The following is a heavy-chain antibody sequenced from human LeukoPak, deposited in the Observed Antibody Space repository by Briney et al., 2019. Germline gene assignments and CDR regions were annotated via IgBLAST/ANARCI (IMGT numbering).Heavy chain of an antibody. CDR2: IYYSGST. V-gene: IGHV4-59*12. J-gene: IGHJ4*02. D-gene: IGHD3-22*01. CDR3: ARLGYYDSSGYRHFDY. CDR1: GGSISSYY. Sequence: PSETLSLTCAVSGGSISSYYWSWIRQPPGKGLEWIGYIYYSGSTNYNPSLKSRVTISVDTSKNQFSLKLSSVTAADTAVYYCARLGYYDSSGYRHFDYWGQGTLVTVSS.